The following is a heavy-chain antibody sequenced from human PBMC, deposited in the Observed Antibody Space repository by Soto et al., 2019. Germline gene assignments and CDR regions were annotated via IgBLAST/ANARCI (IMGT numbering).Heavy chain of an antibody. Sequence: EVQLVQSGGGSVKPGGSLRLSCAASGFTFTNYWMHWVRQVPGKGLVWVSRIDGVGTGTSYSDSVRGRFTISSDNAENMLYLQMNSLRAADTTVSSCTTVFEYWGQGTLVTVSS. CDR2: IDGVGTGT. V-gene: IGHV3-74*01. J-gene: IGHJ4*02. CDR3: TTVFEY. CDR1: GFTFTNYW.